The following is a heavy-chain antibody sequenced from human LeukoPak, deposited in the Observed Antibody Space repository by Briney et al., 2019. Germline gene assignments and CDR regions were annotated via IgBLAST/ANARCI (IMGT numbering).Heavy chain of an antibody. CDR2: ISFDGNDE. D-gene: IGHD3-22*01. Sequence: GGSLRLSCAASGFTFSNAWMSWVRQAPGKGLEWVAFISFDGNDEEYAESVKGRFTISRDNSKNTLYLQMNSLRVGDTALYFCAKDPRRDYDSGWLYYDHWGQGVQVTVSS. CDR3: AKDPRRDYDSGWLYYDH. V-gene: IGHV3-30*18. CDR1: GFTFSNAW. J-gene: IGHJ4*02.